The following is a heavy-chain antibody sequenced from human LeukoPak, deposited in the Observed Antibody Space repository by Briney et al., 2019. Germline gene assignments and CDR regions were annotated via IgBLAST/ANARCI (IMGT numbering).Heavy chain of an antibody. CDR1: GYNFTGYY. D-gene: IGHD3-16*01. J-gene: IGHJ4*02. CDR3: ARVRYRLAETYIDY. CDR2: INPNSGDT. V-gene: IGHV1-2*02. Sequence: ASVKVSCKASGYNFTGYYMHWVRQAPGQGLEWMGWINPNSGDTNYAQKFQGRVTMTRDTSISTAYMELSRLRSDDTAVYYCARVRYRLAETYIDYWGRGTLVTVSS.